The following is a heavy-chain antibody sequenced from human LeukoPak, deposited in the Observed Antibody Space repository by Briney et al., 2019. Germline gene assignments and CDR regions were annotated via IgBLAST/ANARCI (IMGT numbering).Heavy chain of an antibody. V-gene: IGHV3-73*01. CDR1: GFTFSGSS. D-gene: IGHD3-3*01. Sequence: GGSLKLPCAASGFTFSGSSMHWVRQASGKGLEWVGRIRDKSNNYATAYAASVQGRFTISRDDSRNTAYLQMNSLRTEDTAVYYCTYDFWSAYSHNWFDRWGQGTLVTVSS. CDR3: TYDFWSAYSHNWFDR. CDR2: IRDKSNNYAT. J-gene: IGHJ5*02.